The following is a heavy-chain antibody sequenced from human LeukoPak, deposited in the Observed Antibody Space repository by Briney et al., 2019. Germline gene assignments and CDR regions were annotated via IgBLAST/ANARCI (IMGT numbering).Heavy chain of an antibody. J-gene: IGHJ3*02. CDR3: ARDFGWLSLDDAFDI. Sequence: ASVKVSCKASGYTFTSYGISWVRQAPGPGLEWMGWISAYNGNTNCAQKLQGRVTMTTDTSTSTAYMELRSLRSDDTAVYYCARDFGWLSLDDAFDIWGQGTMVTVSS. D-gene: IGHD3-9*01. CDR1: GYTFTSYG. CDR2: ISAYNGNT. V-gene: IGHV1-18*01.